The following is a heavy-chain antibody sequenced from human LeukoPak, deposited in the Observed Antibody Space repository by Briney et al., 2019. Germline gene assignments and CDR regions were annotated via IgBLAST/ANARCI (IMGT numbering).Heavy chain of an antibody. Sequence: PGGSLRLSCAASGFTSSSYAMSWVRQAPGKGLEWVSAISGSGGSTYYADSVKGRSTISRDNSKNALYLQMNSLRAEDTAVYYCAKDSQWEPSFDYWGQGTLVTVSS. CDR1: GFTSSSYA. J-gene: IGHJ4*02. V-gene: IGHV3-23*01. D-gene: IGHD1-26*01. CDR2: ISGSGGST. CDR3: AKDSQWEPSFDY.